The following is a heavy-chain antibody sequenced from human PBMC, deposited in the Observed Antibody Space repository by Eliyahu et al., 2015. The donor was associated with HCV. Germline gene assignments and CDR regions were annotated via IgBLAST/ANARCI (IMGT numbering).Heavy chain of an antibody. D-gene: IGHD6-19*01. J-gene: IGHJ5*02. CDR1: GGSIXTYY. CDR3: ASGGGGIAVTGTGGWFDP. CDR2: IHYSGST. V-gene: IGHV4-59*01. Sequence: QVQLQESGPGLVKPSETLSLTCTVSGGSIXTYYWSWIRQPPGKGLEWIGCIHYSGSTNYNPSLKSRVTISVDTSKNQFSLNLTSVTAADTAMYYCASGGGGIAVTGTGGWFDPWGQGTLVTVSS.